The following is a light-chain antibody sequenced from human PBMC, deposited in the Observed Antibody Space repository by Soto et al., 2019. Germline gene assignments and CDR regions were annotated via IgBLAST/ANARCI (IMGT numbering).Light chain of an antibody. J-gene: IGKJ5*01. V-gene: IGKV3-15*01. CDR2: GAS. CDR3: QKYNNWPLIT. CDR1: QSVSSK. Sequence: EIVMTQSPATLSVSPGERATLSCRASQSVSSKLAWYQQKPGQAPRLLIYGASTRATGIPARFSGSGSGTEFTLTISSLQSEDSAVYYCQKYNNWPLITFGQGTRLEIK.